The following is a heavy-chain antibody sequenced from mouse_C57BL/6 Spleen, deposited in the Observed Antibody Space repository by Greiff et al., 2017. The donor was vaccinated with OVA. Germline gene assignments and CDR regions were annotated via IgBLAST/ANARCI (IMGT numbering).Heavy chain of an antibody. CDR1: GYTFTSYW. CDR3: ARYRAITTVGATEALDY. D-gene: IGHD1-1*01. V-gene: IGHV1-64*01. Sequence: VQLQQPGAELVKPGASVKLSCKASGYTFTSYWMHWVKQRPGQGLEWIGMIHPNSGSTNYNEKFKSKATLTVDKSSSTAYMQLSSLTSEDSAVYYCARYRAITTVGATEALDYWGQGTTLTVSS. J-gene: IGHJ2*01. CDR2: IHPNSGST.